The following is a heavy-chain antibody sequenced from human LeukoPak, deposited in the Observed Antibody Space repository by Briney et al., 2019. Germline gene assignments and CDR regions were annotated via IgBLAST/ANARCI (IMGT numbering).Heavy chain of an antibody. D-gene: IGHD3-16*01. V-gene: IGHV4-31*03. CDR3: ARVVWPLALDY. J-gene: IGHJ4*02. CDR2: IYYSGST. Sequence: PSETLSLTCTVSGGSISSGGYYWSWIRQHPGKGLEWIGYIYYSGSTYYNPSLKSRVTISVDTSKNQFSLKLSSVTAADTAVYYCARVVWPLALDYWGQGTLVTVSS. CDR1: GGSISSGGYY.